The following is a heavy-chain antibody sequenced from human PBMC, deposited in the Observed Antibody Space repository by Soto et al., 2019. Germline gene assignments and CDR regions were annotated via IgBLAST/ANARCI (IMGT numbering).Heavy chain of an antibody. J-gene: IGHJ2*01. V-gene: IGHV1-69*02. CDR3: ARTIVLMVYATGPGHWYFDL. CDR1: GGTFSSYT. CDR2: IIPILGIA. D-gene: IGHD2-8*01. Sequence: ASVKVSCKASGGTFSSYTISWVRQAPGQRLEWMGRIIPILGIANYAQKFQGRVTITADKSTSTAYMELSSLRSEDTAVYYCARTIVLMVYATGPGHWYFDLWGRGTLVTVSS.